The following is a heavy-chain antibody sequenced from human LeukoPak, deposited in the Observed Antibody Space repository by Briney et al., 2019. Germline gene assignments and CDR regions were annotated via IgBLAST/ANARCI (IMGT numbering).Heavy chain of an antibody. J-gene: IGHJ2*01. D-gene: IGHD3-10*01. CDR2: INSDSRDI. CDR1: GFPFSGYW. V-gene: IGHV3-74*01. Sequence: PGGSLRLSCAASGFPFSGYWMHWVREAPEKGLVWVSLINSDSRDIKYAASVKGRFTISRDNAKNTLYLQMNSLRAEDTAVYYCARGKAGDDTNWFSDLWGRGALVTVSS. CDR3: ARGKAGDDTNWFSDL.